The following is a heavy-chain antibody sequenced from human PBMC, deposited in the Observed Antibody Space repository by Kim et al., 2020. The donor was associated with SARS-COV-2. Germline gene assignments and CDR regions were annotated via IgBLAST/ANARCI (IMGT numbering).Heavy chain of an antibody. CDR2: IKQDGSVK. J-gene: IGHJ4*02. CDR1: GFTFSNYW. Sequence: GGSLRLSCAATGFTFSNYWMSWVRQAPGKGLEWVANIKQDGSVKYYVDSVKGRFTISRDNGENSVYLQMNSLGAEDTAVYFCARIGYSSSSFDYWGQGTLVTVSS. D-gene: IGHD6-6*01. CDR3: ARIGYSSSSFDY. V-gene: IGHV3-7*03.